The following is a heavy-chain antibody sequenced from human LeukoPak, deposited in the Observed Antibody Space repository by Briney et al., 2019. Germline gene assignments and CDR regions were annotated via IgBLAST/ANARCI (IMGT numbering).Heavy chain of an antibody. J-gene: IGHJ4*02. CDR1: GYTFTGYY. V-gene: IGHV1-2*02. CDR2: INPNSGGT. CDR3: ARDRGCSGGSCYFS. D-gene: IGHD2-15*01. Sequence: GASVKVSCKASGYTFTGYYMHWVRQAPGQGPEWMGWINPNSGGTNYAQKFQGRVTMTRDTSISTAYMELSSLRSDDTAVYYCARDRGCSGGSCYFSWGQGTLVTVSS.